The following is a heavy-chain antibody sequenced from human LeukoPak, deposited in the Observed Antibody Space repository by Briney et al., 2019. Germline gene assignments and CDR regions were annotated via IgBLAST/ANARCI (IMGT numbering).Heavy chain of an antibody. D-gene: IGHD3-10*01. J-gene: IGHJ3*02. V-gene: IGHV3-7*01. CDR2: IKEDGSEK. CDR3: ARDTSYDGFDI. Sequence: TGGSLRLSCAASGFTFSNYWMNWVRQAPGKGLEWVANIKEDGSEKYYVDSVKGRFTISRDNAKNSLFLQMNSLRVEDTAVYYCARDTSYDGFDIWGQGTMVTVSS. CDR1: GFTFSNYW.